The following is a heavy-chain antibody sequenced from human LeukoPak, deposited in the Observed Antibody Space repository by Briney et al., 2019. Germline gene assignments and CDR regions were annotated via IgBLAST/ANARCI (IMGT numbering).Heavy chain of an antibody. D-gene: IGHD3-22*01. CDR1: GFTFSSYA. Sequence: GGSLRLSCAASGFTFSSYAMSWVRQAPGKGLEWVSAISGSGGSTYYADSVKGRFTISRDNSKNTLYLQMSSLRAEDTAVYYCAKDRVYYYDSSGYRSDYWGQGTLVTASS. J-gene: IGHJ4*02. CDR3: AKDRVYYYDSSGYRSDY. CDR2: ISGSGGST. V-gene: IGHV3-23*01.